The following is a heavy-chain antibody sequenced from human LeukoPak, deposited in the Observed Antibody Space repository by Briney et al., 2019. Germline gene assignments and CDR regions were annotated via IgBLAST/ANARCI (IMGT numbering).Heavy chain of an antibody. CDR2: INPNSGGT. V-gene: IGHV1-2*02. D-gene: IGHD2-15*01. Sequence: ASVKVSCKASGYTFTGYYIHWVRQAPGQGLEWMGWINPNSGGTNYAQKFQGRVTMTRDTSISTAYMELSRLRSDDTAVYYCARFWVVAATNDNWFDPWGQGTLVTVSS. J-gene: IGHJ5*02. CDR1: GYTFTGYY. CDR3: ARFWVVAATNDNWFDP.